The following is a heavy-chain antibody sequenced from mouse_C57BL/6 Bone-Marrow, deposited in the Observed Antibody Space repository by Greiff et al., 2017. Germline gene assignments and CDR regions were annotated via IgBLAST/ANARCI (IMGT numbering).Heavy chain of an antibody. CDR2: IYPRSGNT. Sequence: QVQLKESGAELARPGASVKLSCKASGYTFTSYGISWVKQRTGQGLEWIGEIYPRSGNTYYNEKFKGKATLTADKSSSTAYMELRSLTSEDSAVYYCASRVVYYYGSSHYAMDYWGQGTSVTVSS. CDR1: GYTFTSYG. CDR3: ASRVVYYYGSSHYAMDY. V-gene: IGHV1-81*01. D-gene: IGHD1-1*01. J-gene: IGHJ4*01.